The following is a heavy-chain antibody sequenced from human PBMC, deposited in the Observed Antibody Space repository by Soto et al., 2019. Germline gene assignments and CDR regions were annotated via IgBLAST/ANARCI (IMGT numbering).Heavy chain of an antibody. CDR2: ISAYNGHT. V-gene: IGHV1-18*01. J-gene: IGHJ4*02. CDR1: GYTFTSYA. CDR3: ARDSPPVDY. Sequence: GASEKVSCKASGYTFTSYAISWVRQAPGQGLEWMGWISAYNGHTKYAQMLQGRVTMTTDTSTSTAYMELRSLRSDDTAVYYCARDSPPVDYWGQGTLVTVSS.